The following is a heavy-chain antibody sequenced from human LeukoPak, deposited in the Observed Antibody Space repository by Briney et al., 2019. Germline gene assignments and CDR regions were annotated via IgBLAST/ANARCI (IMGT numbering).Heavy chain of an antibody. CDR1: GGSISNYY. V-gene: IGHV4-34*01. D-gene: IGHD2-15*01. CDR3: ARVRTYCSGGSCYRVMDY. J-gene: IGHJ4*02. Sequence: PSETLSLTCADYGGSISNYYWSWVRQPPGKGLEWIGEINHSGSNNYNPALKRGGTISVDTYKNQFSLKLSSVTAADTAVYYCARVRTYCSGGSCYRVMDYWGQGPLVTVSS. CDR2: INHSGSN.